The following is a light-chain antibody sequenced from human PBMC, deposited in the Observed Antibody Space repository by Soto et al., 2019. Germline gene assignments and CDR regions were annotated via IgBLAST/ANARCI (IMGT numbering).Light chain of an antibody. CDR3: QKYNSGLIT. J-gene: IGKJ5*01. V-gene: IGKV1-5*01. Sequence: DIQMTQSPSTLSASVGDRFTITFRASQGISSHLAWYQQKPGKAPKFLIYDVSTLESGVPSRFSGSGSGTDFTLTISSLQPEDVAIYYCQKYNSGLITFGQGTRLEIK. CDR1: QGISSH. CDR2: DVS.